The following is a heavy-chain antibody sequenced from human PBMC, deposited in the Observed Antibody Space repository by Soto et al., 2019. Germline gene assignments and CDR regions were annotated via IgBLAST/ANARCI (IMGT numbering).Heavy chain of an antibody. CDR2: IYTSGST. CDR3: ARGGNSYGFVDY. D-gene: IGHD5-18*01. Sequence: SETLSLTCTVSGSSISSYYWSWIRQPAGKGLEWIGRIYTSGSTNYNPSLKSRVTMSVDTSKNQFSLKLSSVTAADTAVYYCARGGNSYGFVDYWGQGTLVTVSS. J-gene: IGHJ4*02. CDR1: GSSISSYY. V-gene: IGHV4-4*07.